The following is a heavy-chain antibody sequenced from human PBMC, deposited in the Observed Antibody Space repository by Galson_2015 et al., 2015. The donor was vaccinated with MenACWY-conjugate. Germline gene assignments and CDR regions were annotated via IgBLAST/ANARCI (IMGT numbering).Heavy chain of an antibody. CDR3: ARGPVGYGDEFSRRGAFDI. J-gene: IGHJ3*02. V-gene: IGHV1-69*04. Sequence: SVKVSCKASGGTFSSYAISWVRQAPGQGLEWMGRIIPILGIANYAQKFQGRVTITADKSTSTAYMELSSLRSEGTAVYYCARGPVGYGDEFSRRGAFDIWGQGTMVTVSS. D-gene: IGHD4-17*01. CDR2: IIPILGIA. CDR1: GGTFSSYA.